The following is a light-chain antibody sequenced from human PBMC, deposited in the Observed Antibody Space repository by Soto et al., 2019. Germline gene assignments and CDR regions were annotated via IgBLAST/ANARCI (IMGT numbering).Light chain of an antibody. CDR1: QSVLYSSNNKNY. CDR3: QQYYSTPLT. V-gene: IGKV4-1*01. J-gene: IGKJ4*01. Sequence: DIVMTQSPDSLAVSMGESATINCNSSQSVLYSSNNKNYLAWYQQKPGQPPKLLIYWASTRESGVPDRFSGSGSGTDFTLTISSLQAEDVAVYYCQQYYSTPLTCGGGTKVDI. CDR2: WAS.